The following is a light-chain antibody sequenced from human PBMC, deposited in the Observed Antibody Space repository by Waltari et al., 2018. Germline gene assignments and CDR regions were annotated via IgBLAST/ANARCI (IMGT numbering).Light chain of an antibody. V-gene: IGKV3-20*01. Sequence: EIALTKSPGTRSLSPGETATLSCRASQRFRGSLAWYQQKPCQAPRLLIYGASSRATGIPGRFSGSGSGTDFSLTIRRLEPEYFAVYYCQHYVRLPVTFGQGTRVEIK. CDR3: QHYVRLPVT. CDR2: GAS. J-gene: IGKJ1*01. CDR1: QRFRGS.